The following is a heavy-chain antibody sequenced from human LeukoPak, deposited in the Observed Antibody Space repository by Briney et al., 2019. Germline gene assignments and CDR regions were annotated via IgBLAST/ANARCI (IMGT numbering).Heavy chain of an antibody. Sequence: PGGSLRLSCAASGFTFSSYAMHWVRQAPGKGLEWVAVISYDGSNKYYADSVKGRFTISRDNSKNTLYLQMNSLRAEDTAVYYCAKDQYGEAFDIWGPGTMVTVSS. J-gene: IGHJ3*02. V-gene: IGHV3-30-3*01. CDR3: AKDQYGEAFDI. CDR2: ISYDGSNK. D-gene: IGHD4-17*01. CDR1: GFTFSSYA.